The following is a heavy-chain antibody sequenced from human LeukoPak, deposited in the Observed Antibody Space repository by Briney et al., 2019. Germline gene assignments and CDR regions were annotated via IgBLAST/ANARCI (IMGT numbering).Heavy chain of an antibody. V-gene: IGHV4-34*01. CDR2: INHSGST. CDR1: GGSFSGYY. D-gene: IGHD6-19*01. Sequence: SETLSLTCAVYGGSFSGYYWSWIRQPPGKGLEWIGEINHSGSTNYNPSLKSRVTISVDTSKNQFSLKLSSVTAADTAVYYCARGSSGSAVASQRTQRRGKYFQHWGQGTLVTVSS. CDR3: ARGSSGSAVASQRTQRRGKYFQH. J-gene: IGHJ1*01.